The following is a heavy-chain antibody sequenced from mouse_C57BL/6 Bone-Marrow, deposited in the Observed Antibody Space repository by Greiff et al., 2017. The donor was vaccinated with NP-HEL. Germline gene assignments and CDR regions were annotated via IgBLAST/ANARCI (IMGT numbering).Heavy chain of an antibody. CDR3: ARSGSTVVASWFAD. V-gene: IGHV1-69*01. D-gene: IGHD2-2*01. CDR1: GYTFTSYW. CDR2: IDPSDSYT. J-gene: IGHJ3*01. Sequence: QVQLQQPGAELVIPGASVKLSCKASGYTFTSYWMHWVKQRPGQGLEWIGEIDPSDSYTNYNQTFKDKTTLTVDKSSSTAYLQLSSLTSEDTAVKYGARSGSTVVASWFADWGQGTLVTVSA.